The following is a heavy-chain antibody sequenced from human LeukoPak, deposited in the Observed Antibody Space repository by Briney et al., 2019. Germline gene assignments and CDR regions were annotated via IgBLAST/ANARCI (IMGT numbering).Heavy chain of an antibody. Sequence: SETLSLTCAVDGGSFSGYYWSWIRQPPGRGLEWIGEINHSGSTNYNPSLKSRVTISVDTSKNQFSLKLSSVTAADTAVYYCARRCSTTSCYRSWLGERRYYFDYWGQGTLVIVSS. J-gene: IGHJ4*02. CDR2: INHSGST. CDR1: GGSFSGYY. CDR3: ARRCSTTSCYRSWLGERRYYFDY. D-gene: IGHD2-2*01. V-gene: IGHV4-34*01.